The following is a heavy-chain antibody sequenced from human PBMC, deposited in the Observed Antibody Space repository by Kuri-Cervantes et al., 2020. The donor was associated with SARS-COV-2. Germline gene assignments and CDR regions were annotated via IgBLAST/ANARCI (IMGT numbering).Heavy chain of an antibody. V-gene: IGHV4-4*07. CDR2: ICTSGST. J-gene: IGHJ5*02. CDR3: ARDTYYDILTGYSPLGFDP. CDR1: GGSISSYY. Sequence: SETLSLTCTVSGGSISSYYWSWIRQPAGKGLEWIGRICTSGSTNYNPSLKSRVTMSVDTSKNQFSLKLSSVTAADTAVYYCARDTYYDILTGYSPLGFDPWGQGTLVTVSS. D-gene: IGHD3-9*01.